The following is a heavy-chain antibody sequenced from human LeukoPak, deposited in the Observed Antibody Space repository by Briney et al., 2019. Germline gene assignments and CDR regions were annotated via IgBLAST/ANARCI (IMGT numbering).Heavy chain of an antibody. J-gene: IGHJ3*02. CDR2: INHSGST. CDR3: ARVERLGQRITNRRVAFDI. Sequence: SETLSLTCAVYGGSFSGYYWSWIRQPPGKGLEWIGEINHSGSTNYNPSLKSRVTISVDTSKNQFSLKLSSVTAADTAVYYCARVERLGQRITNRRVAFDIWGQGTMVTVSS. D-gene: IGHD1/OR15-1a*01. V-gene: IGHV4-34*01. CDR1: GGSFSGYY.